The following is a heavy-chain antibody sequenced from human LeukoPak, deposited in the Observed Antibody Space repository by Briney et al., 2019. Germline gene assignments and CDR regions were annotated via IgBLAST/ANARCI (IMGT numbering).Heavy chain of an antibody. CDR1: GFTFSSYA. Sequence: PGGSLRLSCAASGFTFSSYAMSWVRQAPGKGLEWVSAISGSGGSTYYADSVKGRFTISRDSSKNTLYLQMNSLKTENTAVYYCTTVTLIAYCGGDCYDFDYWGQGTLVTVSS. CDR3: TTVTLIAYCGGDCYDFDY. V-gene: IGHV3-23*01. CDR2: ISGSGGST. D-gene: IGHD2-21*02. J-gene: IGHJ4*02.